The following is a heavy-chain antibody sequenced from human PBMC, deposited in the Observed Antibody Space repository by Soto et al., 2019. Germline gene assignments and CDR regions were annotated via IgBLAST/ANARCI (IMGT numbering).Heavy chain of an antibody. Sequence: GGSLRLSCAASGLTFSNYAMTWVRQAPGKGLEWVSSISEGGGATYYADSVKGRFTISRDNSKNTLYLQMNGLRAEDTALYYCGKDTYSSSWYFWGQGTLVTVSS. V-gene: IGHV3-23*01. D-gene: IGHD6-13*01. CDR2: ISEGGGAT. CDR3: GKDTYSSSWYF. J-gene: IGHJ4*02. CDR1: GLTFSNYA.